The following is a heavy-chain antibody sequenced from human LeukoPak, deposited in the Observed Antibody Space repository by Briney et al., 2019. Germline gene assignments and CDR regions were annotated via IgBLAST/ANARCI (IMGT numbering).Heavy chain of an antibody. CDR2: IYHSGTT. CDR1: GGSISSSNW. D-gene: IGHD4-23*01. CDR3: ARDDTRVASDWCFDL. V-gene: IGHV4-4*02. J-gene: IGHJ2*01. Sequence: SETLSLTCAVSGGSISSSNWWSWVRQPPGKGLDWIGEIYHSGTTNYNPSLKSRVTISVDKSKNQFSLKLSSVTAADTAVYYRARDDTRVASDWCFDLWGRGTLVTVSS.